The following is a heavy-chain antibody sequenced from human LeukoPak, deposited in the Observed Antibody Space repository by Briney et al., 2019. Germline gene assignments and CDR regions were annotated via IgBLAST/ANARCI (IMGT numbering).Heavy chain of an antibody. Sequence: SETLSLTCTVSGGSISSSSYYWGWIRQPPGKGLEWIGSIYYSGSTYYNPSLKSRVTISVDTSKNQFSLKLSSVTAADTAVYYCARWATITVRNYNYKYMDVWGKGATVTVSS. CDR1: GGSISSSSYY. CDR3: ARWATITVRNYNYKYMDV. CDR2: IYYSGST. D-gene: IGHD5-12*01. J-gene: IGHJ6*03. V-gene: IGHV4-39*07.